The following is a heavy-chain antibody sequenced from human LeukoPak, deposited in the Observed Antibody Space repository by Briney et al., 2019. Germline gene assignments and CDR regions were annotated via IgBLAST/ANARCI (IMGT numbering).Heavy chain of an antibody. CDR3: ARARIGYPTSYGMDV. D-gene: IGHD5-12*01. Sequence: GGSLRLSCAVSGFTFSSYAMSWVRQAPGKGLEWVSAISGSGGSTYYADSVKGRFTISRDNSNNTLFLQMNSLRADDTAVYYCARARIGYPTSYGMDVWGQGTTVTVSS. CDR2: ISGSGGST. V-gene: IGHV3-23*01. CDR1: GFTFSSYA. J-gene: IGHJ6*02.